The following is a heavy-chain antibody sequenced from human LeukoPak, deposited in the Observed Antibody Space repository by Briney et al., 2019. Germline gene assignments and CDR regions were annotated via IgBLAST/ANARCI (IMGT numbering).Heavy chain of an antibody. J-gene: IGHJ4*02. V-gene: IGHV3-11*04. D-gene: IGHD3-9*01. CDR2: ISSSSSTI. CDR1: GGSISSST. CDR3: ASDILTGPGPDY. Sequence: LSLTCTVSGGSISSSTYYWGWIRQPPGKGLEWVSYISSSSSTIYYADSVRGRFTISRDNSKNTLYLQMNSLRAEDTAVYYCASDILTGPGPDYWGQGTLVTVSS.